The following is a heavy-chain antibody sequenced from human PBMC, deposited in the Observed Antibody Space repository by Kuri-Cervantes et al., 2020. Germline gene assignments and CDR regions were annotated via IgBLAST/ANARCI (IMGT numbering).Heavy chain of an antibody. J-gene: IGHJ6*03. V-gene: IGHV1-18*04. Sequence: ASVKVSCKTSGYIFTYYFMYWIRQAPGQGLEWMGWSNAGNGNTSYAQTLQGRVTMTTDTSTSTAYMELRSLRYDDTAVYYCGRLTYGFWNHYPYYMDVWGKGATVTVSS. D-gene: IGHD3/OR15-3a*01. CDR2: SNAGNGNT. CDR3: GRLTYGFWNHYPYYMDV. CDR1: GYIFTYYF.